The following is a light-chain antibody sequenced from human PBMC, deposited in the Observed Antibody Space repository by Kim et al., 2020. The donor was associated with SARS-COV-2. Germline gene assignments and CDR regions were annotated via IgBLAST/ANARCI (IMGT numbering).Light chain of an antibody. CDR3: QSYDSSLSAYV. CDR1: GSNIGAGYD. CDR2: GNS. J-gene: IGLJ1*01. V-gene: IGLV1-40*01. Sequence: RVTITGTGSGSNIGAGYDVHGYQQLPGTAPKHLIYGNSNRPSGVPDRFSGSKSGTSASLAITGLQAEDEADYYCQSYDSSLSAYVFGTGTKVTVL.